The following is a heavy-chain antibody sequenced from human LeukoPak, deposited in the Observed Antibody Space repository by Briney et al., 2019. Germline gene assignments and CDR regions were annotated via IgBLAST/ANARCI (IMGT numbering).Heavy chain of an antibody. CDR1: GLTLSSYE. J-gene: IGHJ5*02. CDR2: ISSSGNTI. V-gene: IGHV3-48*03. D-gene: IGHD6-13*01. CDR3: ARDWSTVWFAASINWFDP. Sequence: PGGSVRLSCAASGLTLSSYEFNWVRQVPGKGLEWVSYISSSGNTIYCADSVKGRFTVSRDNAKNSLYLQMNSLRAGDMAVYYCARDWSTVWFAASINWFDPWYQASLVTVSS.